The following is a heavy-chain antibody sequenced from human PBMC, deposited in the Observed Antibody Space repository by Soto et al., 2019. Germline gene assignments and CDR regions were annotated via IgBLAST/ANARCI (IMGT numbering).Heavy chain of an antibody. CDR1: GFNFRNFN. V-gene: IGHV3-21*06. CDR3: ARDLRGHYGP. J-gene: IGHJ3*01. CDR2: VSGSSSYI. Sequence: GWSLRLSCEGSGFNFRNFNMILVRQAPGKGLEWVSSVSGSSSYIYYADSVKGRFTVSRDNANNLVFLQMNGLRPEDTAMYYCARDLRGHYGPWGQGTMVTVSS. D-gene: IGHD4-17*01.